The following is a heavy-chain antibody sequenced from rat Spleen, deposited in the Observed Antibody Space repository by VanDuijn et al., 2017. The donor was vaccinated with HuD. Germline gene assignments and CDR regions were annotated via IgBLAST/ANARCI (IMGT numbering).Heavy chain of an antibody. CDR3: ATARGYTTDYPDY. J-gene: IGHJ2*01. CDR2: INYDGIIT. D-gene: IGHD1-6*01. CDR1: GFTFSDYY. V-gene: IGHV5-20*01. Sequence: EVQLVESGGGLVQPGRSLKLSCAASGFTFSDYYMAWVRQAPTKGLEWVASINYDGIITYYRDSVKGRFTISRDNTRSTLYLQMDSLRSEDTATYYCATARGYTTDYPDYWGQGVMVTVSS.